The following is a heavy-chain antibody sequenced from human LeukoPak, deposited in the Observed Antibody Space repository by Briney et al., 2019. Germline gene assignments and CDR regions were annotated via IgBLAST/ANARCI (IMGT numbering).Heavy chain of an antibody. CDR1: GGSISSYY. D-gene: IGHD6-19*01. CDR3: ARGGGSGWHFGLKTEDAFDI. Sequence: PSETLSLTCTASGGSISSYYWSWIRQPPGKGLEWIGYIYYSGSTNYNPSLKSRVTISVDTSKNQFSLKLSSVTAADTAVYYCARGGGSGWHFGLKTEDAFDIWGQGTMVTVSS. V-gene: IGHV4-59*01. J-gene: IGHJ3*02. CDR2: IYYSGST.